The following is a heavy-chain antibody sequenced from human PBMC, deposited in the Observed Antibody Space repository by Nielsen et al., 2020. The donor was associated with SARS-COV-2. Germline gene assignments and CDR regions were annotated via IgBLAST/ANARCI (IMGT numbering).Heavy chain of an antibody. Sequence: GSLRLSCTVSGGSISSSSYYWDWIRQPPGKGLEWIGSIYYSGSTYYNPSLKSRVTISVDTSKNQFSLKLSSVTAADTAVYYCARRRNWNDVPFDYWGQGTLVTVSS. J-gene: IGHJ4*02. CDR2: IYYSGST. CDR1: GGSISSSSYY. D-gene: IGHD1-1*01. CDR3: ARRRNWNDVPFDY. V-gene: IGHV4-39*01.